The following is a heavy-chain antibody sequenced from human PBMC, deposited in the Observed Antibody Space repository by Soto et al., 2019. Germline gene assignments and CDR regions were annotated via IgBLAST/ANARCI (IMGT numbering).Heavy chain of an antibody. J-gene: IGHJ4*02. CDR1: GGSFSGYY. Sequence: SETLSLTCAVYGGSFSGYYWSWIRQPPGKGLEWIGEINHSGSTNYNPSLKSRVTISVDTSKNQFSLKLSSVTAADTAVYYCARGEISYYDFWSGYYKYYFDYWGQGTLVTVSS. CDR3: ARGEISYYDFWSGYYKYYFDY. V-gene: IGHV4-34*01. CDR2: INHSGST. D-gene: IGHD3-3*01.